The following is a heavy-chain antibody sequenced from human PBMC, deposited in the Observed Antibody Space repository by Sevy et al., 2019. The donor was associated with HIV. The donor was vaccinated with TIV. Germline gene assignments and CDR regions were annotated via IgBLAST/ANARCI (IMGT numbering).Heavy chain of an antibody. Sequence: GGSLRLSCAASGLTFSTYAMHWVRQTPGKGLEWVALISSDGINKNHADSVKGRFTISRDNPKNTLYLQMDSLRPGDTAVYYCARGDGYSDFWSGYFGHPIFDYWGQGTLVTVSS. J-gene: IGHJ4*02. CDR1: GLTFSTYA. D-gene: IGHD3-3*01. CDR2: ISSDGINK. CDR3: ARGDGYSDFWSGYFGHPIFDY. V-gene: IGHV3-30-3*01.